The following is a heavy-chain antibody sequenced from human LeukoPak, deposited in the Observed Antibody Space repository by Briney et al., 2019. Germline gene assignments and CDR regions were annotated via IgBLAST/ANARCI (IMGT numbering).Heavy chain of an antibody. V-gene: IGHV1-18*01. D-gene: IGHD6-13*01. CDR2: ISAYNGNT. CDR1: GYTFTSYG. CDR3: ARDLDSSSWYGPWFDP. Sequence: ASVKVSCKASGYTFTSYGISWVRQAPGQGLEWMGWISAYNGNTNYAQKLQGRVTMTTDTSTSTAYMELRSLRSDDTAVYYCARDLDSSSWYGPWFDPWGQGTLVTVSS. J-gene: IGHJ5*02.